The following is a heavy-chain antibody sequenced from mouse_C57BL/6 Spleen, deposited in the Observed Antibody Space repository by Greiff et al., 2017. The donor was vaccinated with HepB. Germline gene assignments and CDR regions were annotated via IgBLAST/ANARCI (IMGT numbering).Heavy chain of an antibody. D-gene: IGHD1-1*01. J-gene: IGHJ2*01. CDR2: ISSGGSYT. Sequence: EVQGVESGGDLVKPGGSLKLSCAASGFTFSSYGMSWVRQTPDKRLEWVATISSGGSYTYYPDSVKGRFTISRDNAKNTLYLQMSSLKSEDTAMYYCARRNYYGSSYGFDYWGQGTTLTVSS. CDR3: ARRNYYGSSYGFDY. CDR1: GFTFSSYG. V-gene: IGHV5-6*01.